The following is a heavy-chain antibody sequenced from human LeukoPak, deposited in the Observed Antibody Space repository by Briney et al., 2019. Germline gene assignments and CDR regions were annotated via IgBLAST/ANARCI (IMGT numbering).Heavy chain of an antibody. D-gene: IGHD1-26*01. Sequence: GGSLRLSCAASGFTFRGNYMTWVRQPPGKGLEWVSVMYTLGDTYYADSVRGRFTISRDNSKNTLYLHMNSLRAEDTAVYYCAGYGGRFPYYMDVWGKGTTVTISS. CDR1: GFTFRGNY. V-gene: IGHV3-66*01. CDR3: AGYGGRFPYYMDV. J-gene: IGHJ6*03. CDR2: MYTLGDT.